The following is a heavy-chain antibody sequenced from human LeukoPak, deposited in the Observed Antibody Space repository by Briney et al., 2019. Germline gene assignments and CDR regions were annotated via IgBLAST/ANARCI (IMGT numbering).Heavy chain of an antibody. CDR3: VCLGLGGLSLD. Sequence: GGSLRLSCAASGFTFSKYSMHWVRQAPGKGLVWVSHVNSDGSGTDYADSVKGRFTISRDNAKNTLYLQMNSLRVEDTAVYYCVCLGLGGLSLDWGQGTLVTVSS. V-gene: IGHV3-74*01. D-gene: IGHD3-16*01. J-gene: IGHJ4*02. CDR2: VNSDGSGT. CDR1: GFTFSKYS.